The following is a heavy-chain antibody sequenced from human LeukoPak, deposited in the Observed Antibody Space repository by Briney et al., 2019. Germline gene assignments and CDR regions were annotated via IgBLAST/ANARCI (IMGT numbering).Heavy chain of an antibody. CDR2: IKHDESEK. J-gene: IGHJ4*02. D-gene: IGHD3-16*01. CDR1: GLSFNSDW. CDR3: TRRLDD. Sequence: GGSLRLSCAASGLSFNSDWMDWVRQAPGKGLEWVANIKHDESEKNYLDSVKGRFTISRDNAQNSLYLQMNGLRVEDTAVYYCTRRLDDWGQGTLVTVSS. V-gene: IGHV3-7*01.